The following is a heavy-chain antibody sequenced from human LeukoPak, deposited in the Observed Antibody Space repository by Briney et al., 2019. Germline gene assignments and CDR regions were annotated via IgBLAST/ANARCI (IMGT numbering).Heavy chain of an antibody. Sequence: GGSLRLSCAASGFSFSSYWMSWVRQAPGKGLEWVANIKEDGSEKYYVDSAKGRFTISRDNAKNSLYLQMNSVRAEDTAVYYCARDGYSFVGYDYWGQGTLVTVSS. V-gene: IGHV3-7*01. CDR3: ARDGYSFVGYDY. D-gene: IGHD3-16*01. CDR1: GFSFSSYW. CDR2: IKEDGSEK. J-gene: IGHJ4*02.